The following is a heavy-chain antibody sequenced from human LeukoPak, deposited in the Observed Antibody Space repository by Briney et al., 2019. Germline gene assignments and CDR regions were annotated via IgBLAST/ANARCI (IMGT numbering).Heavy chain of an antibody. Sequence: GGSLRLSCAASGFTFTNYWMHWVRQAPGKGLVWVSGINHDGTGTYYADSVKGRFTISRDNAKNSLYLQMNSLRAEDTALYYCAKDILRDDFGANWFDPWGQGTLVTVSS. CDR2: INHDGTGT. CDR3: AKDILRDDFGANWFDP. V-gene: IGHV3-74*01. CDR1: GFTFTNYW. J-gene: IGHJ5*02. D-gene: IGHD3-3*01.